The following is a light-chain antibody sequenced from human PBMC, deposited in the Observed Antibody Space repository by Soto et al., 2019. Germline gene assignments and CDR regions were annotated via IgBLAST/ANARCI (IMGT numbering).Light chain of an antibody. V-gene: IGKV3-20*01. Sequence: EIVLTQSPGTLSLSPGERATLSCRASQSVSSSYLAWYQQKPGQAPRLLIYGASSRATGIPDRFSGSGSGTDFTLTISRLEPEDVAVYYCQQYGSSPNFGGGTKVEIK. CDR3: QQYGSSPN. CDR2: GAS. J-gene: IGKJ4*01. CDR1: QSVSSSY.